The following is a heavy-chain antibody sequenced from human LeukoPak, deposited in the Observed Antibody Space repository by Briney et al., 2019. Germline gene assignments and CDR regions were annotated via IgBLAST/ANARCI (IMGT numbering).Heavy chain of an antibody. CDR1: GFTFSSYA. CDR2: ISSNGGST. Sequence: GGSLRLSCAASGFTFSSYAMHWVRQAPGKGLEYVSAISSNGGSTYYANSVKGRFTISRDNSKNTLYLQMGSLRAEDMAVYYCARGIAVAGTTTYYFDYWGQGTLVTVSS. V-gene: IGHV3-64*01. J-gene: IGHJ4*02. D-gene: IGHD6-19*01. CDR3: ARGIAVAGTTTYYFDY.